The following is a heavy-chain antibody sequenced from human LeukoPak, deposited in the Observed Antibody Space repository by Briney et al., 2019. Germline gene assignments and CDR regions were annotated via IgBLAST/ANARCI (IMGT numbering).Heavy chain of an antibody. CDR2: ISYSGST. J-gene: IGHJ4*02. CDR1: GGSISSYY. V-gene: IGHV4-59*01. CDR3: ARGNILGATYWDY. Sequence: SETLSLTCTVSGGSISSYYWSWIRQPPGKGLEWIGYISYSGSTNYNPSLKSRVTIPVDTSRNQFSLKLSSVTAADSAVYYCARGNILGATYWDYWGQGTLVTVSS. D-gene: IGHD1-26*01.